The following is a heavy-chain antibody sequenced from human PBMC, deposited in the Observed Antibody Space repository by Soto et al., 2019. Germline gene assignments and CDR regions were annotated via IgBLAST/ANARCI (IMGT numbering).Heavy chain of an antibody. V-gene: IGHV3-30*18. CDR2: ISYDGSNK. CDR3: AKEGPGMGGMDV. J-gene: IGHJ6*02. D-gene: IGHD3-10*01. CDR1: GFTFSSYG. Sequence: QVQLVESGGGVVQPGRSLRLSCAASGFTFSSYGMHWVRQAPGKGLEWVAVISYDGSNKYYADSVKGRFTISRDNSKNTLYLQMNSLRAEDTAVYYCAKEGPGMGGMDVWGQGTTVTVSS.